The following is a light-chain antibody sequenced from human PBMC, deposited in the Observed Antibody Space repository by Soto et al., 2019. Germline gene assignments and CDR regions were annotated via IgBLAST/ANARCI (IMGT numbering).Light chain of an antibody. J-gene: IGKJ1*01. Sequence: PGDRATLSCRASQSVNSNDLAWYQRKPGQAPRLLIYGASNRATDIPYRFSASGSGTDFTLTITRLEAEDFAVYYCQQYDSTPPTFGQGTKVEVK. CDR1: QSVNSND. CDR2: GAS. CDR3: QQYDSTPPT. V-gene: IGKV3-20*01.